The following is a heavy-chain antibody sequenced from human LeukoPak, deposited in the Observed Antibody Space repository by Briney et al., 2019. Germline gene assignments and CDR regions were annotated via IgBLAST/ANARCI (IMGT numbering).Heavy chain of an antibody. CDR2: IYYSGST. D-gene: IGHD3-16*01. Sequence: SETLSLTCTVSGGSINSDNYYWSWIRQPAGKGLEWIGYIYYSGSTNYNPSLKSRVTISVDTSKNQFSLKLSSVTAADTAVYYCARQPRIGGTAPHAFDIWGQGTMVTVSS. J-gene: IGHJ3*02. CDR1: GGSINSDNYY. CDR3: ARQPRIGGTAPHAFDI. V-gene: IGHV4-61*10.